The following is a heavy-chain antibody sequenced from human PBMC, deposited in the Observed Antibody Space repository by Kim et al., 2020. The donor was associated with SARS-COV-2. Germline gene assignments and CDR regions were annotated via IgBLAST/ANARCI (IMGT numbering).Heavy chain of an antibody. V-gene: IGHV3-23*01. J-gene: IGHJ3*02. CDR2: ISGSGGST. D-gene: IGHD3-22*01. Sequence: GGSLRLSCAASGFTFSSYAMSWVRQAPGKGLEWVSAISGSGGSTYYADSVKGRFTISRDNSKNTLYLQMNSLRAEDTAVYYCAKDPRGYYYDSSGPDAFDIWGQGTMVTVSS. CDR3: AKDPRGYYYDSSGPDAFDI. CDR1: GFTFSSYA.